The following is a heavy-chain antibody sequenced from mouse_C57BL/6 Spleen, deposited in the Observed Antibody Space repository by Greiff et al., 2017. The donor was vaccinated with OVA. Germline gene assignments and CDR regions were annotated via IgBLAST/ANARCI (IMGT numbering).Heavy chain of an antibody. CDR1: GYTFTSYW. CDR2: IDPNSGGT. V-gene: IGHV1-72*01. Sequence: QVQLQQPGAELVKPGASVKLSCKASGYTFTSYWMHWVKQRPGRGVEWIGRIDPNSGGTKYNEKFKSKATLTVDKPSSTAYMQLSSLTSEDSAVYYCARPATVVATPTGEFDVWGTGTTVTVSS. J-gene: IGHJ1*03. CDR3: ARPATVVATPTGEFDV. D-gene: IGHD1-1*01.